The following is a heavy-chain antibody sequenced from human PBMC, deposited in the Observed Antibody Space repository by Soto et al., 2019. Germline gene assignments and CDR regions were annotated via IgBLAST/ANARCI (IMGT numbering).Heavy chain of an antibody. D-gene: IGHD6-19*01. V-gene: IGHV1-8*01. CDR1: GYTFTSYD. CDR2: MNPNSGST. J-gene: IGHJ3*02. Sequence: ASVKVSCKASGYTFTSYDINWVRQAPGQGLEWMGWMNPNSGSTGYAQKFQGRVTMTRNTSTSTAYMELSSLRSEDTAVYYGASRAATSGFDAFDIWTPGTMDPFS. CDR3: ASRAATSGFDAFDI.